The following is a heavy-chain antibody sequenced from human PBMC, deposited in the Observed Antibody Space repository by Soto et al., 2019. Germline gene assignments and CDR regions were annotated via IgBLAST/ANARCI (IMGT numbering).Heavy chain of an antibody. V-gene: IGHV1-69*02. CDR2: IIPIPGIA. CDR3: ARSGPDGY. D-gene: IGHD3-10*01. CDR1: GGTFSSYT. Sequence: QVQLVQSGAEVKKPGSSVKVSCKASGGTFSSYTISWVRQAPGQGLEWMGRIIPIPGIANYGQKFQGRVTITADKSTSTAYMELGSLRSEDTAGYYCARSGPDGYWGQGTLVTVSS. J-gene: IGHJ4*02.